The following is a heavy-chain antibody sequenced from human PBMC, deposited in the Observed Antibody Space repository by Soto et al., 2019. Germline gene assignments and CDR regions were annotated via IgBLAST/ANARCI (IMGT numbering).Heavy chain of an antibody. D-gene: IGHD6-6*01. CDR2: IWYDGSNK. Sequence: LRLSCAASGFTFSSYGMHWVRQAPGKGLEWVAVIWYDGSNKYYADSVKGRFTISRDNSKNTLYLQMNSLRAEDTAVYYCARVSAYSSSPHFDYWGQGTLVTVSS. CDR1: GFTFSSYG. V-gene: IGHV3-33*01. J-gene: IGHJ4*02. CDR3: ARVSAYSSSPHFDY.